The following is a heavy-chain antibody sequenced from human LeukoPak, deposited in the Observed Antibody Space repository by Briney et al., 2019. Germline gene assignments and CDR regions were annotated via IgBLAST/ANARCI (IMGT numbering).Heavy chain of an antibody. CDR3: ARSRSDYYEDY. Sequence: GGSLRLSCAASGFTFSSYSMNWVRQAPGKGLEWVSSISSSSSYIYYADSVKGRFTISRDNAKNSLSLQVNSLSAEDTAVYYCARSRSDYYEDYWGQGTLVTVSS. J-gene: IGHJ4*02. V-gene: IGHV3-21*01. CDR2: ISSSSSYI. D-gene: IGHD3-22*01. CDR1: GFTFSSYS.